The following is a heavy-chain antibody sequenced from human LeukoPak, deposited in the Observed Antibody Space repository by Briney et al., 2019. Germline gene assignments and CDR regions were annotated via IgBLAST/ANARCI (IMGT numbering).Heavy chain of an antibody. CDR3: AKDMFDL. J-gene: IGHJ2*01. CDR1: GFTFDDYA. Sequence: GRSLRLSCAASGFTFDDYAMHWVRQAPGKGLEWVSGISWNSGSIGYADSVKGRFTISRDNAKNSLYLQMNSLRAEDTALYYCAKDMFDLWGRGTLVTVSS. V-gene: IGHV3-9*01. CDR2: ISWNSGSI.